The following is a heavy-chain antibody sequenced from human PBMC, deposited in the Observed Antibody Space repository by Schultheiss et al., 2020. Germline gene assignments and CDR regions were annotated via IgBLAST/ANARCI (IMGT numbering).Heavy chain of an antibody. CDR3: ALHSAGWYP. D-gene: IGHD2-15*01. CDR2: INPNSGGT. CDR1: GGTFSSYA. Sequence: ASVKVSCKASGGTFSSYAISWVRQAPGQGLEWMGGINPNSGGTNYAQKFQGRVTMNTDTSTSTAYMELSRLRSDDTAVYYCALHSAGWYPWGQGTQVTVSS. V-gene: IGHV1-18*01. J-gene: IGHJ5*02.